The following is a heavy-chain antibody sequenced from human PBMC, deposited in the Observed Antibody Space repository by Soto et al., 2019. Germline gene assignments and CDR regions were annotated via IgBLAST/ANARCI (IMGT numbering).Heavy chain of an antibody. D-gene: IGHD6-13*01. J-gene: IGHJ5*02. V-gene: IGHV1-18*01. Sequence: EASVKVSCKASGYTFTSYGISWVRQAPGQGLEWMGWISAYNGNTNYAQKLQGRVTMTTDTSTSTAYKELRSLRSDDTAVYYCARILVPPHWFDPWGQGTLVTVSS. CDR2: ISAYNGNT. CDR1: GYTFTSYG. CDR3: ARILVPPHWFDP.